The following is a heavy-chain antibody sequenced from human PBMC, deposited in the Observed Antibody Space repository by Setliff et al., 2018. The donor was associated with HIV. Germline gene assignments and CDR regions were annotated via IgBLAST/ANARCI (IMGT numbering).Heavy chain of an antibody. CDR3: ARERLSRLGFDY. J-gene: IGHJ4*02. CDR2: IYTGGNA. V-gene: IGHV4-61*09. CDR1: GDSISSGSHY. Sequence: SETLSLTCTVSGDSISSGSHYWSWNRQPAGKGLEWIGHIYTGGNANYNPSLQSRVTISVDTSKNQFSLMLGSMTAADTAVYYCARERLSRLGFDYWGQGTLVTVSS. D-gene: IGHD1-1*01.